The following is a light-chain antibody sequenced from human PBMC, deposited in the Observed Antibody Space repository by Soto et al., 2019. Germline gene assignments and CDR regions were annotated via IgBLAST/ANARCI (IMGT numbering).Light chain of an antibody. J-gene: IGKJ2*01. CDR3: QQYNSYSYT. V-gene: IGKV1-5*03. Sequence: DIQMTQSPSTLSASVGDRVTITCRASQSISSWLAWYQQKPGKAPKLLIYKASSLESGVPSRFSGSGSGTEFTLTISSLQPYDFATYYCQQYNSYSYTFGQVTKLAIK. CDR1: QSISSW. CDR2: KAS.